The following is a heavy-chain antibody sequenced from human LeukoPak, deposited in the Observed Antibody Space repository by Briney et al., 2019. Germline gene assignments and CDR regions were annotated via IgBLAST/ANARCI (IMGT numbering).Heavy chain of an antibody. J-gene: IGHJ4*02. CDR2: INQDGSEN. V-gene: IGHV3-7*01. Sequence: HPGGSLRLSCVASGFTFNDYWMSWVRQAPGRGLEWVANINQDGSENYYVDSMRGRFTSSRDNAKNSVYLQMNSLRAEDTAVYYCARSSWGSSTNSWGQGTLVIVSS. D-gene: IGHD3-16*01. CDR1: GFTFNDYW. CDR3: ARSSWGSSTNS.